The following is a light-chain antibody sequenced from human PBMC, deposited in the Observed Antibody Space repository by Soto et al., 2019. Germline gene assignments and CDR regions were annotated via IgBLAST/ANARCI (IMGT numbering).Light chain of an antibody. J-gene: IGKJ4*01. CDR1: QSVSSDY. CDR3: QQYGSTPLT. V-gene: IGKV3-20*01. Sequence: EIVLTQSPDTLSLSPGERATLSCRASQSVSSDYLVWYQQKPGQAPRLLIYGASRRATGIPDRFSGSGSGTDFTLTISRLEPEDFAVYYCQQYGSTPLTFGGGTKVDNK. CDR2: GAS.